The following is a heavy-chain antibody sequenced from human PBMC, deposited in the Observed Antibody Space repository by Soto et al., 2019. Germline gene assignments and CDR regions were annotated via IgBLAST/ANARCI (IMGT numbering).Heavy chain of an antibody. CDR3: TTARGTYGAEYIQH. V-gene: IGHV3-15*01. J-gene: IGHJ1*01. Sequence: PGGSLRLSCAASGFTFTNAWMSWVRQAPGKGLEWVGRIKSKTDGGTTDYAAPVKGRFTISRDDSKNTLYLQMNSLKTEDTAVYYCTTARGTYGAEYIQHWGQGTLVTVSS. CDR2: IKSKTDGGTT. CDR1: GFTFTNAW. D-gene: IGHD4-17*01.